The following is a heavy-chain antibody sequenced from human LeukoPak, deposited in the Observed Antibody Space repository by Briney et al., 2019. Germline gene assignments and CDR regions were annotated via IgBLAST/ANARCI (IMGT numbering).Heavy chain of an antibody. Sequence: GESLKISCKGSGYSFTSYWIGWVRQMPGKGLEWMGIIYPGDSDTRYSPSFQGQVTISADKSISTAYLQWSSLKASDTAMYYCARVGPPRIFIAAPTVRAFDIWGQGTMVTVPS. CDR3: ARVGPPRIFIAAPTVRAFDI. D-gene: IGHD6-13*01. CDR1: GYSFTSYW. J-gene: IGHJ3*02. V-gene: IGHV5-51*01. CDR2: IYPGDSDT.